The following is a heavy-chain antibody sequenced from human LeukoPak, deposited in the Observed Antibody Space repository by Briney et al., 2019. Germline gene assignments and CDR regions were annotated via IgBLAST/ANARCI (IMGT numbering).Heavy chain of an antibody. D-gene: IGHD3-3*01. CDR3: ARRDWVSGAVRAFDI. CDR2: ISNDSVDK. J-gene: IGHJ3*02. V-gene: IGHV3-11*04. CDR1: GFTLSDYY. Sequence: GGCLRHSCVGSGFTLSDYYMSWIRQVPGKGLEGVSYISNDSVDKYYVDSVRGRFTISRDNAKKSMYLQMSGLRVEDTAVYYCARRDWVSGAVRAFDIWGQGTMVTVSS.